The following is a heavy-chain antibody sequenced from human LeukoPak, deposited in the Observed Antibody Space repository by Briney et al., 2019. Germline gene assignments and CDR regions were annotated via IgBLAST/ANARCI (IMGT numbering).Heavy chain of an antibody. V-gene: IGHV1-69*05. J-gene: IGHJ6*02. Sequence: SVKVSCKASGGTFSSYAISWVRQAPGQGLEWMGGIIPIFGTANYAQKFQGRVTMTRDTFTSTVYMELSSLRSEDTAVYYCARDRLSITMVRGVKYYYGMDVWGQGTTVTVSS. CDR1: GGTFSSYA. D-gene: IGHD3-10*01. CDR3: ARDRLSITMVRGVKYYYGMDV. CDR2: IIPIFGTA.